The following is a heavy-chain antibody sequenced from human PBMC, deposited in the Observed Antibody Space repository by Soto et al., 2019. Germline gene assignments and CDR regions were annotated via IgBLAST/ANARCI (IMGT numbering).Heavy chain of an antibody. CDR3: ARRREGYYYGLDV. CDR2: INSDGSST. J-gene: IGHJ6*02. D-gene: IGHD1-26*01. Sequence: EERLVESGGGSVQPGGSLRLSCAASRFTFSSYWMYWVRQAPGKGLVWVSRINSDGSSTRYADSVKGRFSISRDNSKSTLYLQMNTLRDEDTAVYYCARRREGYYYGLDVWGQGPTVTVSS. V-gene: IGHV3-74*01. CDR1: RFTFSSYW.